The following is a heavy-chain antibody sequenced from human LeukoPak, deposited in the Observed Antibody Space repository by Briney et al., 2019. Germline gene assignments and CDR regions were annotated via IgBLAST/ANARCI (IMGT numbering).Heavy chain of an antibody. CDR2: MNPNSGNT. CDR3: ARLKRYILRYFDWRKIYGMDV. Sequence: ASVKVSCKASGYTFTSYDINWVRQATGQGLEWMGWMNPNSGNTGYAQKFQGRVTMTRNTSISTAYMEPSSLRSEDTAVYYCARLKRYILRYFDWRKIYGMDVWGQGTTVTVSS. J-gene: IGHJ6*02. CDR1: GYTFTSYD. V-gene: IGHV1-8*01. D-gene: IGHD3-9*01.